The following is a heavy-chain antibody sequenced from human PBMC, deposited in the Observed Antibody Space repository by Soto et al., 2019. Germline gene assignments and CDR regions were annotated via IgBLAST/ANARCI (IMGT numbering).Heavy chain of an antibody. D-gene: IGHD6-19*01. CDR1: GGTFSSYA. Sequence: QVQLVQSGAEVKKPGSSVKVSCKASGGTFSSYAISWVRQAPGQGLEWMGGIIPIFGTANYAQKFQGRVTITADESTSTAYMELSSLRSEDTAVYYCASRPYSSGWTAHYYYYGMDVWGQGTTVTVSS. CDR2: IIPIFGTA. V-gene: IGHV1-69*01. CDR3: ASRPYSSGWTAHYYYYGMDV. J-gene: IGHJ6*02.